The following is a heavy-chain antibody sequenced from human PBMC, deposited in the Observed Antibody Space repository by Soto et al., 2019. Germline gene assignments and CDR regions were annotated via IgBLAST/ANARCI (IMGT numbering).Heavy chain of an antibody. D-gene: IGHD5-12*01. CDR2: ISPGNGGT. V-gene: IGHV1-2*02. CDR3: ATMASSGYDRSLAN. J-gene: IGHJ4*02. CDR1: GYTFTSYY. Sequence: ASVKVSCKASGYTFTSYYIHWVRQAPGQGLGWMGRISPGNGGTSYAQKFQGRVTMTRDASISTAYMELSSLRSDDAAVYYCATMASSGYDRSLANWVQGGLVAVSS.